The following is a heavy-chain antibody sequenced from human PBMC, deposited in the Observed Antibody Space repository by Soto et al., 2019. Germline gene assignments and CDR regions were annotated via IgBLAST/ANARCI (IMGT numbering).Heavy chain of an antibody. J-gene: IGHJ5*02. CDR3: ARHYCSSTSCEGWFDP. CDR2: IYYSGST. CDR1: GGSISSSSYY. V-gene: IGHV4-39*01. D-gene: IGHD2-2*01. Sequence: QLQLQESGPGLVKPSETLSLTCTVSGGSISSSSYYWGWIPQPPGKGLKWIGSIYYSGSTYYHPSLKRRVTISVDTSKNQYSLKLSSVTAADTAVYYCARHYCSSTSCEGWFDPWGQGTLVTVSS.